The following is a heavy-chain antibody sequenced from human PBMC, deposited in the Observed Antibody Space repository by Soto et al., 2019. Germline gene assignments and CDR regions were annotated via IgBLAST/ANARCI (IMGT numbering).Heavy chain of an antibody. V-gene: IGHV3-74*01. Sequence: GGSLTLSCATSGFTFSSHWIHMFRQVPGKGLAGVSRINCDGSRTDYADSVRGRFTISRDNAKNTLYLEMNSLRAEDSAVYFCARDRGRPSPIMIFGVPPMEGNWFDSWGQGTLVTVPS. J-gene: IGHJ5*01. CDR1: GFTFSSHW. D-gene: IGHD3-3*01. CDR2: INCDGSRT. CDR3: ARDRGRPSPIMIFGVPPMEGNWFDS.